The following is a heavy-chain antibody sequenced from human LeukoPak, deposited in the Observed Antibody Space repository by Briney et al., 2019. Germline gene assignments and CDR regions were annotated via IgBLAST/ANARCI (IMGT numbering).Heavy chain of an antibody. V-gene: IGHV4-61*02. D-gene: IGHD2-15*01. CDR2: IYTSGST. Sequence: SETLSLTCTVSGGSISSGSYFWSWVRQPAGKGLEWIGRIYTSGSTNYNPSLKSRVTISVDTSKNQFSLKLSSVTAADTAVYYCASDRIEVDAFDIWGQGTMVTVSS. CDR3: ASDRIEVDAFDI. CDR1: GGSISSGSYF. J-gene: IGHJ3*02.